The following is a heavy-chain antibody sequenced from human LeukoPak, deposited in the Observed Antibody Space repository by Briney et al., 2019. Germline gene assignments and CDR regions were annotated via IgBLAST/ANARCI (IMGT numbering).Heavy chain of an antibody. Sequence: SETLSLTCAVYGGSFSGYYWSWIRQPPGKGLEWIGEVNHSGGTNYNPSLKSGVTISVDTSKNQFSLKLSSVTAADTAVYYCARGATVITRFGGPAYYYYCMDVWGQGTTVTVSS. CDR1: GGSFSGYY. J-gene: IGHJ6*02. CDR2: VNHSGGT. D-gene: IGHD4-17*01. CDR3: ARGATVITRFGGPAYYYYCMDV. V-gene: IGHV4-34*01.